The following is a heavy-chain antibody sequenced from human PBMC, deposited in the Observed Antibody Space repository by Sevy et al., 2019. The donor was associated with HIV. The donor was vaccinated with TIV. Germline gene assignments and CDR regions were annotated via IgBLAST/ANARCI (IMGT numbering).Heavy chain of an antibody. D-gene: IGHD6-13*01. V-gene: IGHV4-59*01. CDR2: IYYSGST. J-gene: IGHJ4*02. Sequence: SETLSLTCAVYGGSFSGYYWSWIRQPPGKGLEWIGYIYYSGSTNYNPSLKSRVTISVDTSKNQFSLKLSSVTAADTAVYYCARREIAAAGYFDYWGQGTLVTVSS. CDR1: GGSFSGYY. CDR3: ARREIAAAGYFDY.